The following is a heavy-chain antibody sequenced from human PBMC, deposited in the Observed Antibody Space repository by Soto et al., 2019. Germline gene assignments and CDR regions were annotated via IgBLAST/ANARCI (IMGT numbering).Heavy chain of an antibody. V-gene: IGHV4-34*01. D-gene: IGHD3-10*01. CDR1: GGSFSGYY. Sequence: QVQLQQWGAGLLKPSETLSLTCAVYGGSFSGYYWSWIRQPPGKGLEWIGEINHSGSTNYNPFLKSRVTISVDTSKNQFSLKLSSVTAADTAVYYCARGHYYGSGTPNWFDPWGQGTLVTVSS. J-gene: IGHJ5*02. CDR2: INHSGST. CDR3: ARGHYYGSGTPNWFDP.